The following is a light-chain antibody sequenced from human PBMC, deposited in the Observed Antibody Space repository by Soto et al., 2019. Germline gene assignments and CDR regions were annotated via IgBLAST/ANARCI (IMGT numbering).Light chain of an antibody. CDR2: GAS. CDR1: QSVGAT. V-gene: IGKV3-15*01. Sequence: EIVMTQSPVTLSVFPWERATLSCRASQSVGATVAWYHQRPGQAPRLLISGASTRATGVPARVSASGSGTAFTLTITSLQSDDFGVYYCQQYADWPTTFGQGTREEIK. CDR3: QQYADWPTT. J-gene: IGKJ1*01.